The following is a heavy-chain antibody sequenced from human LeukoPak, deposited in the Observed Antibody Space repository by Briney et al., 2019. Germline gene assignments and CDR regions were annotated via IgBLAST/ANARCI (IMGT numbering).Heavy chain of an antibody. J-gene: IGHJ5*02. CDR2: IYYSGST. CDR1: GGSISSSSYY. V-gene: IGHV4-39*01. CDR3: ARHYYDFWSGYLDRFDP. D-gene: IGHD3-3*01. Sequence: SEALSLTCTVSGGSISSSSYYWGWIRQPPGKGLEWIGSIYYSGSTYYNPSLKSRVTISVDTSKNQFSLKLSSVTAADTAVYYCARHYYDFWSGYLDRFDPWGQGTLVTVSS.